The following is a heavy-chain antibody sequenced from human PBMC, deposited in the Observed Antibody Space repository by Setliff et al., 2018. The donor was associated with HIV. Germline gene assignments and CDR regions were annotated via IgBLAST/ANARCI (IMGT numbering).Heavy chain of an antibody. Sequence: GGSLRLSCAAYGFAFSTFGMNWVRQAQGKGPEWVAAVGVGGYDTFYTDSVRGRFVISRDDSRNMLYLQMSGLRGDDTAMYYCAKPTNGFYPRAFDAWGPGTMVTVSS. CDR3: AKPTNGFYPRAFDA. CDR2: VGVGGYDT. V-gene: IGHV3-23*01. D-gene: IGHD2-2*03. CDR1: GFAFSTFG. J-gene: IGHJ3*01.